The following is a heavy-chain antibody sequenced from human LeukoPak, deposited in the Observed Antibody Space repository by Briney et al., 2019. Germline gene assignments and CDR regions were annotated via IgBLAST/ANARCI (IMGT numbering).Heavy chain of an antibody. CDR1: GRTFSSYA. CDR3: AQTIQGYSGYDSGVV. Sequence: SVKLSCKASGRTFSSYAISCVRQAPGQGLEWMGGIIPIFGPAIYAQKFQGRVTITADESTSTAYMELSSLRSEDTAVYYCAQTIQGYSGYDSGVVWGKGTTVTVSS. J-gene: IGHJ6*04. V-gene: IGHV1-69*13. D-gene: IGHD5-12*01. CDR2: IIPIFGPA.